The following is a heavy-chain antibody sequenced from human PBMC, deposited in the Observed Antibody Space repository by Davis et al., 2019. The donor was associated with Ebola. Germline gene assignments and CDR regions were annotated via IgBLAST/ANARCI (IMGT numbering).Heavy chain of an antibody. Sequence: ASVKVSCKASGYTFTSYAMHWVRQAPGQRLEWMGWINAGNGNTKYSQKFQGRVTITRDTSASTAYMELSSLRSEDTAVYFCARDPSRLLQHGYFDFWGQGTLVTVSS. CDR3: ARDPSRLLQHGYFDF. D-gene: IGHD3-22*01. CDR2: INAGNGNT. V-gene: IGHV1-3*01. CDR1: GYTFTSYA. J-gene: IGHJ4*02.